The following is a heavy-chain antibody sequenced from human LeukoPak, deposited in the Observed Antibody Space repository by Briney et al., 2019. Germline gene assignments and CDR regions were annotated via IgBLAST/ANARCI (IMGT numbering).Heavy chain of an antibody. CDR2: IIPIFGTA. D-gene: IGHD1-26*01. V-gene: IGHV1-69*13. Sequence: GASVKVSCKASGGTFSSYAISWVRQAPGQGLEWMGGIIPIFGTANYAQKFQGRVTITADESTSTAYMELSSLRSEDTAVYYCAREGPVGATMDYWGQGTLVTVSS. CDR3: AREGPVGATMDY. CDR1: GGTFSSYA. J-gene: IGHJ4*02.